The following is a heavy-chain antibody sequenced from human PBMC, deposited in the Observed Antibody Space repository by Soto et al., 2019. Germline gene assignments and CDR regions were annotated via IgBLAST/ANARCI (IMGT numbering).Heavy chain of an antibody. V-gene: IGHV3-23*01. CDR3: AREIPLSEGNFDY. J-gene: IGHJ4*02. CDR2: ISDGGDGT. Sequence: GGSLRLSCAASGFTFRTYAMNWVRQVPGRGLEWVSRISDGGDGTNYADFVKGRFTISRDNSKNTLYLQMHSLRAEDTALYYCAREIPLSEGNFDYWGQGTLVTVSS. D-gene: IGHD2-2*02. CDR1: GFTFRTYA.